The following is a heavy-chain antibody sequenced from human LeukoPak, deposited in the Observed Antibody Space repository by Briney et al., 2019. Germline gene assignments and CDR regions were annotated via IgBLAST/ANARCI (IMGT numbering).Heavy chain of an antibody. V-gene: IGHV3-30*04. CDR3: AMQYYYDSSGYYLDF. CDR1: GFAFISYS. Sequence: GGSLRLSCAASGFAFISYSMHWVRQAPGKGLERVAVISYDGSNKYYADSVKGRLTISRDNSKNTLYLQMNSLRAEGTAVYYCAMQYYYDSSGYYLDFWGQGTLVTVSS. J-gene: IGHJ4*02. D-gene: IGHD3-22*01. CDR2: ISYDGSNK.